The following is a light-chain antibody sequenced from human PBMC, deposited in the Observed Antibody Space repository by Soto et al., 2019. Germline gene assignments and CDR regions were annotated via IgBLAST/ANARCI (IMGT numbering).Light chain of an antibody. CDR3: QQYNEYPYT. CDR1: QSISTY. CDR2: RAS. V-gene: IGKV1-5*03. J-gene: IGKJ2*01. Sequence: DIQMTQSPSTLSASVGDRVSITCRAIQSISTYLAWYQQKPGRAPQALIYRASSLESGVPSRFSGSGSGTGFTLTISSLLPDDFATYYCQQYNEYPYTFGQGTKLEIK.